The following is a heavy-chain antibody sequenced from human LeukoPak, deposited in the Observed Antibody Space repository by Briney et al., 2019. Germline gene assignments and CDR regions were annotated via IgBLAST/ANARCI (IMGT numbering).Heavy chain of an antibody. J-gene: IGHJ5*02. CDR2: INPNSGGT. D-gene: IGHD1-26*01. CDR3: ARGKWELQDWFDP. CDR1: GYTFTGYY. V-gene: IGHV1-2*02. Sequence: ASVKVSCKASGYTFTGYYMHWVRQAPGQGLEWMGWINPNSGGTNYAQKFQGRVTITRNTSISTAYMELSSLRSEDTAVYYCARGKWELQDWFDPWGQGTLVTVSS.